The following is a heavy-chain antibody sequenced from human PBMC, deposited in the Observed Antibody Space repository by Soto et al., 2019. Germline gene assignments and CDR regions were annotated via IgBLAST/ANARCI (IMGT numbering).Heavy chain of an antibody. V-gene: IGHV3-23*01. Sequence: EVQMLESGGGLVQPGGSLRLSCAASGLTFSTYAMSWVRQAPGKGLEWVSAITASGGHTYYADSVKGRFTISRDNSKNTLYLEMNSLRAEDTAVYYCAKGTRQHAFDCWGQATMVTVSS. J-gene: IGHJ4*02. CDR3: AKGTRQHAFDC. D-gene: IGHD6-13*01. CDR1: GLTFSTYA. CDR2: ITASGGHT.